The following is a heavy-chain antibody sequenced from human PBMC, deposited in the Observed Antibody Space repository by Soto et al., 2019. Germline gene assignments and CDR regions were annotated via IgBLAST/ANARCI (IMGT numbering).Heavy chain of an antibody. CDR2: ISSSSSTI. CDR1: GFTFSSYS. D-gene: IGHD6-13*01. CDR3: AREKGYSNSLLYFDY. Sequence: GGSLRLSCAASGFTFSSYSMNWVRQAPGKGLEWVSYISSSSSTIYYADSVKGRFTISRDNAKNSLYLQMNSLRDEDTAVYYCAREKGYSNSLLYFDYWGQGTLVTVSS. J-gene: IGHJ4*02. V-gene: IGHV3-48*02.